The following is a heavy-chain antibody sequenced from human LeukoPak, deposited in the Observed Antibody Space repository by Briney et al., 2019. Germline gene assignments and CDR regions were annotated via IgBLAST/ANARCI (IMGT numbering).Heavy chain of an antibody. CDR3: TTEVLGGSSGYYYPNLDY. CDR1: GFSFISVW. D-gene: IGHD3-22*01. J-gene: IGHJ4*02. CDR2: IKSKTDGGTT. V-gene: IGHV3-15*07. Sequence: GGSLRLSCVGSGFSFISVWLHWVRQTPGKGLEWVGRIKSKTDGGTTDYAAPVKGRLTIPREESKNTLYLQMNSLKTEDTAVYYCTTEVLGGSSGYYYPNLDYWGEGTLVTVSS.